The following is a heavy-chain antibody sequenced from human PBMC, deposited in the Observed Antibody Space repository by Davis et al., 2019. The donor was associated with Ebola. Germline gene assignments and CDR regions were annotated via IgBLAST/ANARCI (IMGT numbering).Heavy chain of an antibody. CDR2: IYYSGST. D-gene: IGHD6-13*01. V-gene: IGHV4-39*07. CDR1: GGSISSSSYY. CDR3: ARAEGIAAAGTGFDY. J-gene: IGHJ4*02. Sequence: GSLRLSCTVSGGSISSSSYYWGWIRQPPGKGLEWIGTIYYSGSTYYNPSLKSRVTISEDTSKNQFSLKLSSVTAADTAVYYCARAEGIAAAGTGFDYWGQGTLVTVSS.